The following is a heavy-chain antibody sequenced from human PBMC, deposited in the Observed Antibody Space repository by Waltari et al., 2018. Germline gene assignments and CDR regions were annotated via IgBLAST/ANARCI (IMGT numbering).Heavy chain of an antibody. J-gene: IGHJ6*03. D-gene: IGHD4-17*01. CDR2: MNHNSANK. CDR3: ARARTTAPLGFYFIDV. V-gene: IGHV1-8*01. Sequence: QVQLVQSGAEVRKPGASVKVSCKASGYNFRTYDINWVRQAPGQGLEWMGWMNHNSANKVSSQKFQGRLTMTTYTSMTTSYMELSSLTSEDTAIYYCARARTTAPLGFYFIDVWGKGTTVIVSS. CDR1: GYNFRTYD.